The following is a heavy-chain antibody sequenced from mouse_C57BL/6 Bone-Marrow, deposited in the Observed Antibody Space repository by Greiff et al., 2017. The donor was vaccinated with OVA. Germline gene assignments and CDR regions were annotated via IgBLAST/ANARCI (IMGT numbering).Heavy chain of an antibody. J-gene: IGHJ4*01. CDR1: GYTFTSYG. CDR2: IYPRSGNT. V-gene: IGHV1-81*01. Sequence: VQLQESGAELARPGASVKLSCKASGYTFTSYGISWVKQRTGQGLEWIGEIYPRSGNTYYNEKFKGKATLTADKSSSTAYMELRSLTSEDSAVYFCARSRLRLHAMDYWGQGTSVTVSS. D-gene: IGHD3-2*02. CDR3: ARSRLRLHAMDY.